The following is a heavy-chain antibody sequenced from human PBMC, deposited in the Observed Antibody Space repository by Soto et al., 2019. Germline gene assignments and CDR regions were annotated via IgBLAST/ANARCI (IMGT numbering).Heavy chain of an antibody. CDR1: GGSLRGSY. D-gene: IGHD2-21*01. J-gene: IGHJ4*02. V-gene: IGHV4-34*02. Sequence: QVHLQQWGAGLLKPSATLSLTCGVYGGSLRGSYWSWIRQPPGKALAGLGKVTHSGSTTFNPSLKSRVSGWVDTSDNQFSLKLTSVTAADTAVYYCARGHIPVYGPVPDYFDSWGQGTLVTVSS. CDR2: VTHSGST. CDR3: ARGHIPVYGPVPDYFDS.